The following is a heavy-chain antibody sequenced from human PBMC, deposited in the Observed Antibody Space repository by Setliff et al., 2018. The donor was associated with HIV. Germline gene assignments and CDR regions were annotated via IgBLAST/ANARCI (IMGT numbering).Heavy chain of an antibody. CDR1: GGTFSRYA. V-gene: IGHV1-69*13. CDR3: ARDLYYYDSSGYYPGNYYGMDV. CDR2: IILLFGTP. D-gene: IGHD3-22*01. Sequence: ASVKVSCKASGGTFSRYAISWARQAPGQGLEWMGGIILLFGTPNYAQKFQGRVTITADESTSTAYMELSSLRSEDTAVYYCARDLYYYDSSGYYPGNYYGMDVWGQGTTVTVSS. J-gene: IGHJ6*02.